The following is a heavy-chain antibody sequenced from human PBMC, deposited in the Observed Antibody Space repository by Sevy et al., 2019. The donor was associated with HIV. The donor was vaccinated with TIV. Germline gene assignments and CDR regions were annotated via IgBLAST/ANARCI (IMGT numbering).Heavy chain of an antibody. CDR2: ISGSGGST. CDR3: AKKRKGDQGPLDY. CDR1: GFTFSSYA. V-gene: IGHV3-23*01. J-gene: IGHJ4*02. D-gene: IGHD2-21*02. Sequence: GGSLKLSCAASGFTFSSYAMSWVRQAPGKGLEWVSAISGSGGSTYYADSVKGRFTISRDNSKNTLYLQMNSLRAEDTAVYYCAKKRKGDQGPLDYWGQGTLVTVSS.